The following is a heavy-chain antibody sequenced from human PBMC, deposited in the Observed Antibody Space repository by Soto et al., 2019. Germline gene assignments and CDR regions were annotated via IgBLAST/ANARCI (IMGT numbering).Heavy chain of an antibody. CDR3: ARLPGVAVAGTPLDAFDI. D-gene: IGHD6-19*01. CDR2: IDPSDSYT. Sequence: LGESLKISCKGSGYSFTSYWISWVRQMPGKGLEWMGRIDPSDSYTNYSPSFQGHVTISADKSISTAYLQWSSLKASDTAMYYCARLPGVAVAGTPLDAFDIWGQGTMVTVSS. J-gene: IGHJ3*02. V-gene: IGHV5-10-1*01. CDR1: GYSFTSYW.